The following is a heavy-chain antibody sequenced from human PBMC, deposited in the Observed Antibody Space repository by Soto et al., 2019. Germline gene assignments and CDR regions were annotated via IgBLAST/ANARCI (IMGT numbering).Heavy chain of an antibody. J-gene: IGHJ5*02. CDR1: GYTFTGYY. V-gene: IGHV1-2*04. D-gene: IGHD2-2*02. CDR3: ARVSRNCSSTSCYIIFDP. CDR2: INPNSGGT. Sequence: GASVKVSCKASGYTFTGYYMHWVRQAPGQGLEWMGWINPNSGGTNYAQKFQGWVTMARDTSISTAYIELSRLRSDDTAVYYCARVSRNCSSTSCYIIFDPWGQGTLVTVSS.